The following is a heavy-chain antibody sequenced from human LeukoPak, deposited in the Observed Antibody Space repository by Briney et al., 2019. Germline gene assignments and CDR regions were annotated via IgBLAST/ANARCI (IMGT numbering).Heavy chain of an antibody. Sequence: RTGGSLRLSCTASGFSFGDYALSWFRQAPGKGLEWVGFIRSKAYDGTPEYAASLKGRFTISRDDSKSIVYLQMNSLETEDTAVYYCTRDWLLSPTRYYYDYWGQGTLVTVSS. D-gene: IGHD1-26*01. CDR1: GFSFGDYA. V-gene: IGHV3-49*03. CDR3: TRDWLLSPTRYYYDY. J-gene: IGHJ4*02. CDR2: IRSKAYDGTP.